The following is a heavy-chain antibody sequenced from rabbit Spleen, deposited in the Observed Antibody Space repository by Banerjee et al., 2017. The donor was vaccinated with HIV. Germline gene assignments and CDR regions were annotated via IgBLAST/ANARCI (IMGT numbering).Heavy chain of an antibody. V-gene: IGHV1S40*01. D-gene: IGHD1-1*01. CDR3: ARDTATSFSTYGMDL. Sequence: QSLEESGGDLVKPGASLTLTCKASGFSFSSNDYMCWVRQAPGKGLEWIACTVGGRSTFTYYASWAKGRFTISKASSTTVTLQMTSLTAADTATYFCARDTATSFSTYGMDLWGQGTLVTVS. CDR2: TVGGRSTFT. CDR1: GFSFSSNDY. J-gene: IGHJ6*01.